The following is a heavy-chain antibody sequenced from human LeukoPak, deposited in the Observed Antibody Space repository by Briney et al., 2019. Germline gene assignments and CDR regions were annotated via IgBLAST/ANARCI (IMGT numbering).Heavy chain of an antibody. CDR2: ISGTAGST. CDR1: GFTFSTYA. D-gene: IGHD6-19*01. CDR3: ANASDSAWRDDFDY. Sequence: PGGSLRLSCAASGFTFSTYAMSWVRQAPGKGLEWLSAISGTAGSTNYADSVKGRFAISRDNSQNTLSLQMHSLRAEDTAFYYCANASDSAWRDDFDYWGQGTLVTVSS. J-gene: IGHJ4*02. V-gene: IGHV3-23*01.